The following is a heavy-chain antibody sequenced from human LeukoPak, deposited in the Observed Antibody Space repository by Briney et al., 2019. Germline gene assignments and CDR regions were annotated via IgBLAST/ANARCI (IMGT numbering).Heavy chain of an antibody. J-gene: IGHJ5*02. D-gene: IGHD3-22*01. V-gene: IGHV1-69*04. CDR3: AREGDSSGYFLPNWFDP. CDR2: IIPILGIA. Sequence: SVKVSCKASGGTFSSYAISWVQQAPGQGLEWMGRIIPILGIANYAQKFQGRVTITADKSTSTAYMELSSLRSEDTAVYYCAREGDSSGYFLPNWFDPWGQGTLVTVSS. CDR1: GGTFSSYA.